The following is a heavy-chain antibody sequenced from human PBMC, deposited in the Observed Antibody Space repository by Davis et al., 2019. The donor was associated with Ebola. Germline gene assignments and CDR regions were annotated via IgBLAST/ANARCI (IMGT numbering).Heavy chain of an antibody. V-gene: IGHV3-21*04. CDR2: ISSDSDYI. Sequence: SCKAVGDTLTSYAMTWVRQAPGKGLEWVSSISSDSDYIYYADSAKGRFTISRDNAKNSLYLQMNSLRAEDTAVYYCARDKDGYNYYYYYGMDVWGKGTTVTVSS. J-gene: IGHJ6*04. CDR3: ARDKDGYNYYYYYGMDV. CDR1: GDTLTSYA. D-gene: IGHD5-24*01.